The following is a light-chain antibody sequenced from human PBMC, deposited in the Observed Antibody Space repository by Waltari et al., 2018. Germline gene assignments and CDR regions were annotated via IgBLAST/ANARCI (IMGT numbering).Light chain of an antibody. CDR3: QQVNNYPFT. J-gene: IGKJ3*01. V-gene: IGKV1-9*01. Sequence: DIKLTQSPSFLSASVGDRVTITCRASQGISSYLACYQQKPGKAPKLLIYAASTLQSGVPSRFSGSGSGTEFTLTISSLQPEDFATYYCQQVNNYPFTFGPGTKVDIK. CDR2: AAS. CDR1: QGISSY.